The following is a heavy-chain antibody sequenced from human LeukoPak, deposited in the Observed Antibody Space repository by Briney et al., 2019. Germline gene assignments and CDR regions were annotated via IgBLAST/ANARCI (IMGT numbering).Heavy chain of an antibody. CDR1: GGSISSYY. J-gene: IGHJ2*01. V-gene: IGHV4-59*01. CDR3: ARGPPLYCSSTSCYGGPYWYFDL. CDR2: IYYSGST. D-gene: IGHD2-2*01. Sequence: NPSETLSLTCTVSGGSISSYYWSWIRQPPGKGQEWIGYIYYSGSTNYNPSLKSRVTISVDTSKNQFSLKLSSVTAADTAVYYCARGPPLYCSSTSCYGGPYWYFDLWGRGTLVTVSS.